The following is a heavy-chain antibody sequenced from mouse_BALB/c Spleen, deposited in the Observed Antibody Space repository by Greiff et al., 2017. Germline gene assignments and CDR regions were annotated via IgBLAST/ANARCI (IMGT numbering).Heavy chain of an antibody. J-gene: IGHJ4*01. CDR2: IWAGGST. CDR1: GFSLTSYG. Sequence: VMLVESGPGLVAPSQSLSITCTVSGFSLTSYGVHWVRQPPGKGLEWLGVIWAGGSTNYNSALMSRLSISKDNSKSQVFLKMNSLQTDDTAMYYCAREAGLPYYYAMDYWGQGTSVTVSS. CDR3: AREAGLPYYYAMDY. V-gene: IGHV2-9*02. D-gene: IGHD2-4*01.